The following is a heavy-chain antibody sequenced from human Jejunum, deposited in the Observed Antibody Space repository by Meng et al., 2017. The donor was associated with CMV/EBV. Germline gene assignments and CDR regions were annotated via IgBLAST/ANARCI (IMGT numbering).Heavy chain of an antibody. CDR1: FTFEDDA. Sequence: FTFEDDAMHWVRQAPGKGLEWVSGISWNGDNIDYADSVRGRFTISRDNAKNSLYLQMNSLKAEDTAFYYCAKTLSPYDFWSGADYWGQGTLVTVSS. J-gene: IGHJ4*02. CDR3: AKTLSPYDFWSGADY. V-gene: IGHV3-9*01. D-gene: IGHD3-3*01. CDR2: ISWNGDNI.